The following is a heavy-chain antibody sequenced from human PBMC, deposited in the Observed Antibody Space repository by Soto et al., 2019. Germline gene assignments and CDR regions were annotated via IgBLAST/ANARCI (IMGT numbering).Heavy chain of an antibody. CDR1: GGSISSSRYY. Sequence: SETLSLTCTVSGGSISSSRYYGGWIRQPPGKGLEWIGSLYYSGTTYYDPSLKSRVTISGDASKNQFSLKLTSVTAADTAVYYCARGAYCSRDCYSHYFDSWGQGILVTVSS. D-gene: IGHD2-21*02. V-gene: IGHV4-39*01. CDR3: ARGAYCSRDCYSHYFDS. CDR2: LYYSGTT. J-gene: IGHJ4*02.